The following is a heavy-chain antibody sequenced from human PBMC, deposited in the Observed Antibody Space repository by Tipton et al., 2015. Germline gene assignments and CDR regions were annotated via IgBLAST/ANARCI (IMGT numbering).Heavy chain of an antibody. CDR1: GDSISRSNYY. D-gene: IGHD3-22*01. J-gene: IGHJ4*02. CDR2: IHYGGNT. Sequence: GLVKPSETLSLTCTVSGDSISRSNYYWGWIRQPPGMGLEWIASIHYGGNTHYNPSLMSRVSISVDRSKNQFSLRLNSVTAADTAVYFCARDAWAGDSRGFYYIYWGQGTLVRVSS. CDR3: ARDAWAGDSRGFYYIY. V-gene: IGHV4-39*07.